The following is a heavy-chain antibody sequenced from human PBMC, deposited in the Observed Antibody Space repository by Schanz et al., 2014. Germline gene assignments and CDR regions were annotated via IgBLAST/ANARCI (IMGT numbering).Heavy chain of an antibody. J-gene: IGHJ6*02. CDR3: ATQREVRDTPANYCYYCMDV. CDR1: GLTFRSYD. V-gene: IGHV3-23*01. Sequence: LSCAASGLTFRSYDMTWVRQAPGKGLEWVAVISVHGFSTYSVDSVKGGFTISRDNYKNSRLLQRNSLRADDYAVYFCATQREVRDTPANYCYYCMDVWGRGTTVTVFS. CDR2: ISVHGFST. D-gene: IGHD5-18*01.